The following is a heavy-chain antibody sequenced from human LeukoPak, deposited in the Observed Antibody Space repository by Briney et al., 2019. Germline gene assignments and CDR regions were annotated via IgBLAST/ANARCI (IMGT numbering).Heavy chain of an antibody. CDR1: GFIFSSYA. CDR3: ARDRLSSGWYISFDY. J-gene: IGHJ4*02. D-gene: IGHD6-19*01. CDR2: ITSDGGNT. Sequence: GGSLRLSCAASGFIFSSYAMHWVRQAPGKGLEYVSVITSDGGNTYYANSVKGRFTISRDNSKNTLYLQMNSLRAEDTAVYYCARDRLSSGWYISFDYWGQGTLVTVSS. V-gene: IGHV3-64*01.